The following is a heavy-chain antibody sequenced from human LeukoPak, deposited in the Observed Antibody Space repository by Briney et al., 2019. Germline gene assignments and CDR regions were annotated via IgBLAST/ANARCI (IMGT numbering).Heavy chain of an antibody. CDR2: ISWNSGSI. Sequence: HSGGSLRLSCAASGFTFSSYSMHWVRQAPGKGLEWVSGISWNSGSIGYADSVKGRFTISRDNAKNSLYLQMNSLRAEDTALYYCAKTPTIRDWYVAGFDYWGQGTLVTVSS. V-gene: IGHV3-9*01. D-gene: IGHD6-19*01. CDR1: GFTFSSYS. J-gene: IGHJ4*02. CDR3: AKTPTIRDWYVAGFDY.